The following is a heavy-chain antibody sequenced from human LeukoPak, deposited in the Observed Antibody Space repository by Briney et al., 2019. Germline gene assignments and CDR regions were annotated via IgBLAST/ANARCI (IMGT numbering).Heavy chain of an antibody. D-gene: IGHD6-19*01. CDR1: GGSISSGGYY. CDR2: IYYSGST. V-gene: IGHV4-31*03. Sequence: SETLSLTCIVSGGSISSGGYYWSWIRQHPGKGLEWIGYIYYSGSTYYNPSLKSRVTISVDTSKNHFSLKLSSVTAADTAVYYCARLSGWPPFDYWGQGTLVTVSS. CDR3: ARLSGWPPFDY. J-gene: IGHJ4*02.